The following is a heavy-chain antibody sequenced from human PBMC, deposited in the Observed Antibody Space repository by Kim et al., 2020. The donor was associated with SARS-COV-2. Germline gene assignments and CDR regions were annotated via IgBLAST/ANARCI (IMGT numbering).Heavy chain of an antibody. CDR3: ANQHWGSGGGHFYYYGMDV. Sequence: GGSLRLSCAASGFTFSNYAMNWVRQAPGKGLEWVSVIYNDGSGTYYADSVKGRFTISRDNSKNTLYLEMNSLRVEDTAVYYCANQHWGSGGGHFYYYGMDVWGQGTTVTVSS. V-gene: IGHV3-23*03. CDR1: GFTFSNYA. D-gene: IGHD6-25*01. CDR2: IYNDGSGT. J-gene: IGHJ6*02.